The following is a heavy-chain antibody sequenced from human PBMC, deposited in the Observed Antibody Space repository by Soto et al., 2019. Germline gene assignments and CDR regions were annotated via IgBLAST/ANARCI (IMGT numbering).Heavy chain of an antibody. CDR3: ARGHYYDRSGYLFFDY. CDR2: ISAYNGNT. CDR1: GYTFTSYG. D-gene: IGHD3-22*01. Sequence: ASVKVSCKASGYTFTSYGISWVRQAPGQGLEWMGWISAYNGNTNYAQKLQGRVTMATDTSTSTAYMELRSLRSDDTAVYYCARGHYYDRSGYLFFDYWGQGTLVTVSS. V-gene: IGHV1-18*04. J-gene: IGHJ4*02.